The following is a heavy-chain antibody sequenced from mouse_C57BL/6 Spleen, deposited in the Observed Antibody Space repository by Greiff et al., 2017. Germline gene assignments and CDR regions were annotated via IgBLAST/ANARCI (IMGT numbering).Heavy chain of an antibody. V-gene: IGHV1-50*01. CDR2: IDPSDSYT. CDR3: ARRGNYDYDGDYFDY. D-gene: IGHD2-4*01. J-gene: IGHJ2*01. CDR1: GYTFTSYW. Sequence: QVQLQQPGAELVKPGASVKLSCKASGYTFTSYWMQWVKQRPGQGLEWIGEIDPSDSYTNYNQKFKGKATLTVDTSSSTAYMQLSSLTSEDSAVYYGARRGNYDYDGDYFDYWGQGTTLTVSS.